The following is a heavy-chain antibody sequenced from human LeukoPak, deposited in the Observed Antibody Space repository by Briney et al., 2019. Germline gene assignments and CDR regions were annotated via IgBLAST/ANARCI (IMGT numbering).Heavy chain of an antibody. CDR3: AIRGSPMVRSY. CDR2: ISSSSSYI. D-gene: IGHD3-10*01. Sequence: PGGSLRLSCAASGFTFSSKSMNWVRQAPGKGLEWVSSISSSSSYIYYADSVKGRFTISIDNAKNSLYLQMNSLRPEDTAVYYCAIRGSPMVRSYWGQGTLVTVSS. V-gene: IGHV3-21*01. J-gene: IGHJ4*02. CDR1: GFTFSSKS.